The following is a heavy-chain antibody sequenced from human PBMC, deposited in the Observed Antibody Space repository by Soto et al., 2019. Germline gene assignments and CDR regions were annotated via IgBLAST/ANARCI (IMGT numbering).Heavy chain of an antibody. CDR3: ARDLIVDGPDNYAMYF. Sequence: ASVNVSCKASGYSLRSNYIHWVRQAPGQGLEWLGWINPNSSGAVYAQKFQGRVTMTRDTSLTTVYMQLNRLTADDTAVYYCARDLIVDGPDNYAMYFCGQGATVTVS. D-gene: IGHD3-22*01. V-gene: IGHV1-2*02. CDR2: INPNSSGA. CDR1: GYSLRSNY. J-gene: IGHJ6*02.